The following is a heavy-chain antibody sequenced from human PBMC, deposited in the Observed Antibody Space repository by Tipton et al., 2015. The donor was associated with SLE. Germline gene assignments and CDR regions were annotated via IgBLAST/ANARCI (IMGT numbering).Heavy chain of an antibody. V-gene: IGHV3-30*02. CDR3: AKDREWEYYYYMDV. J-gene: IGHJ6*03. D-gene: IGHD1-26*01. Sequence: FTISRDNSKNTLYLQMNSLRAEDTAVYYCAKDREWEYYYYMDVWGKGTTVTVSS.